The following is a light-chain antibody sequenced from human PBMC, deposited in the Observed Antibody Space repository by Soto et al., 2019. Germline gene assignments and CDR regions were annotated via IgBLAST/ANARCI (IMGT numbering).Light chain of an antibody. CDR1: QSVLYSSNNKNY. CDR3: QQYESTPPT. V-gene: IGKV4-1*01. CDR2: WAS. Sequence: DIVMTQSPDSLAVSLGERATINCKSSQSVLYSSNNKNYLAWYQQRPGQPPKLLIYWASTRESGVPHRFSGSGSGTDFTLTIASLQAEDGAVYYCQQYESTPPTVGRGTKLEIK. J-gene: IGKJ2*01.